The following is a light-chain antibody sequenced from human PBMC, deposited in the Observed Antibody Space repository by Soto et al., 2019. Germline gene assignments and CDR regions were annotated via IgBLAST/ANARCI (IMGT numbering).Light chain of an antibody. Sequence: QAVVTQPPSASASLGASVKLTCTLSSGHNSYAIAWHQQQPEKGPRYLMKLNSDGSHSKGDGFPDRFSGSSSGAERYLTISSLQSEDEADYYCQTWSTDIRVFGGGTKLTVL. CDR2: LNSDGSH. J-gene: IGLJ3*02. V-gene: IGLV4-69*01. CDR1: SGHNSYA. CDR3: QTWSTDIRV.